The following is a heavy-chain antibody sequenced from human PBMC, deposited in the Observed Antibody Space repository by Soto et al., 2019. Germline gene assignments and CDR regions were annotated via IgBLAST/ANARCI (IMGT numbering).Heavy chain of an antibody. V-gene: IGHV4-34*01. CDR1: GGSFSGYY. CDR3: ARAINHRLVDWFDP. CDR2: INHSGST. J-gene: IGHJ5*02. D-gene: IGHD3-9*01. Sequence: SETLSLTCAVYGGSFSGYYWSWIRQPPGKGLEWIGEINHSGSTNYNPSLKSRATISVDTSKNQFSLKLSSVTAADTAVYYCARAINHRLVDWFDPWGQGTLVTVSS.